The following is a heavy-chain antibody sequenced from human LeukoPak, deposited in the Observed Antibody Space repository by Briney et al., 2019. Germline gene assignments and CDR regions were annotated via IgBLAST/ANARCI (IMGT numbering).Heavy chain of an antibody. CDR3: ARRLSIAARPGYMDV. CDR2: ISSSSSYI. CDR1: GFTFSSYS. J-gene: IGHJ6*03. Sequence: GGSLRLSCAASGFTFSSYSMNWVRQAPGKGLEWGSSISSSSSYIYYADSVKGRFTTSRDNAKNSLYLQMNSLRAEDTAVYYCARRLSIAARPGYMDVWGKGTTVTVSS. D-gene: IGHD6-6*01. V-gene: IGHV3-21*01.